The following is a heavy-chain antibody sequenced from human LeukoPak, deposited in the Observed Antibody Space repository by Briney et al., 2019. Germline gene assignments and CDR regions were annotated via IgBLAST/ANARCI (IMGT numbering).Heavy chain of an antibody. CDR3: ARRQGCSSTSCPPDS. D-gene: IGHD2-2*01. V-gene: IGHV5-51*01. Sequence: GESLKISCRGPGYSFTTYWIGWVRQMPGEGLEWMGIIYPGDSDTRYSPSFQGQVTMSADKSINTAYLQWSSLKASDTAMYYCARRQGCSSTSCPPDSWGQGTLVTVSS. CDR1: GYSFTTYW. CDR2: IYPGDSDT. J-gene: IGHJ4*02.